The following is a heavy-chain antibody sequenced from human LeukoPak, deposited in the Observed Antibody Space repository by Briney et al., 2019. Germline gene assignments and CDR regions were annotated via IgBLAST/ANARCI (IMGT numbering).Heavy chain of an antibody. CDR3: AKDGDTAVSYYYYYYMDV. J-gene: IGHJ6*03. Sequence: GGSLRLSCAASGFTFSSYGMHWVRQAPGKGLEWVAVIWYDGSNKYYADSVKGRFTVSRDNSKNTLYLQMNSLRAEDTAVYYCAKDGDTAVSYYYYYYMDVWGKGTTVTVSS. D-gene: IGHD5-18*01. V-gene: IGHV3-33*06. CDR2: IWYDGSNK. CDR1: GFTFSSYG.